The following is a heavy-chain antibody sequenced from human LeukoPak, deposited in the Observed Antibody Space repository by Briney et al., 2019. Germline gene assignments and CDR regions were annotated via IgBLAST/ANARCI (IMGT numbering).Heavy chain of an antibody. CDR3: AKSPVYYDSSGYYSVLGFEY. Sequence: PGGSLRLSCAASGFTFSSYGMHWVRQAPGKGLEWVAVIWYDGSNKYYADSVKGRFTISRDNAKNPLYLQVNSLRDEDTAVYYCAKSPVYYDSSGYYSVLGFEYWGQGTLVTVSS. CDR2: IWYDGSNK. J-gene: IGHJ4*02. CDR1: GFTFSSYG. V-gene: IGHV3-33*06. D-gene: IGHD3-22*01.